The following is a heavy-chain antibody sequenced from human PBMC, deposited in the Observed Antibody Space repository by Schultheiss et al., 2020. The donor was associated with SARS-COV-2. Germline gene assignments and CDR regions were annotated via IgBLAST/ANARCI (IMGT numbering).Heavy chain of an antibody. V-gene: IGHV3-74*01. J-gene: IGHJ4*02. CDR2: INSDGSST. CDR3: ATPPTSGSVSEY. Sequence: GGSLRLSCAASGFTFSSYWMHWVRQAPGKGLVWVSRINSDGSSTSYADSVKGRFTISRDNAKNTLYLQMNSLKTEDTAVYYCATPPTSGSVSEYWGQGTLVTAPQ. CDR1: GFTFSSYW. D-gene: IGHD1-26*01.